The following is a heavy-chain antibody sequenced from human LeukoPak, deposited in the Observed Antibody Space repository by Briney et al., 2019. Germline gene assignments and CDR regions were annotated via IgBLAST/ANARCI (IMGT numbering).Heavy chain of an antibody. CDR2: INWNDGST. Sequence: GGSLRLSCAASGFTFDDYGMSWVRQAPGKGLEWVSGINWNDGSTGYADSVKGRFTISRDNAKNSLYLQMNSLRAEDTALYYCARDGSDYYGSGILYYYYYMDVWGKGTTVTVSS. CDR1: GFTFDDYG. D-gene: IGHD3-10*01. J-gene: IGHJ6*03. CDR3: ARDGSDYYGSGILYYYYYMDV. V-gene: IGHV3-20*04.